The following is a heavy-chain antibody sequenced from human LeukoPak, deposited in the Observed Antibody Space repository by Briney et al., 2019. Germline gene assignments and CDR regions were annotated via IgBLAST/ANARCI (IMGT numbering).Heavy chain of an antibody. V-gene: IGHV4-59*12. D-gene: IGHD5-24*01. Sequence: SETLSLTCTVSGGSIRSYYWSWIRQPPGKGLEWIGYIYYSGSTNYIPSLNSRVTISVDTSKNQFSLKLSSVTAADTAVYYCARGLMAMIDYWGQGTLVTVSS. CDR2: IYYSGST. CDR3: ARGLMAMIDY. CDR1: GGSIRSYY. J-gene: IGHJ4*02.